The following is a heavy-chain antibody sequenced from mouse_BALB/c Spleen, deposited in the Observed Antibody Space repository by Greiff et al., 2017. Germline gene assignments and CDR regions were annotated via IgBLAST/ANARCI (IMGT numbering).Heavy chain of an antibody. J-gene: IGHJ4*01. CDR3: ARSISLYDGYPYAMDY. CDR1: GYTFTSYW. D-gene: IGHD2-3*01. CDR2: INPSTGYT. V-gene: IGHV1-7*01. Sequence: QVQLQQSGAELAKPGASVKMSCKASGYTFTSYWMHWVKQRPGQGLEWIGYINPSTGYTEYNQKFKDKATLTADKSSSTAYMQLSSLTSEDSAVYYCARSISLYDGYPYAMDYWGQGTSVSVSS.